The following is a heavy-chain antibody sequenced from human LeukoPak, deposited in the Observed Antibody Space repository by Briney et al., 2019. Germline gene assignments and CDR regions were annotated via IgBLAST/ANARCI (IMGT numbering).Heavy chain of an antibody. CDR3: AREEFGDWYYYGMDV. D-gene: IGHD3-10*01. Sequence: ASVKVSCKASGYTFTGYYMHWVRQAPGQGLEWMGWINVNSGGTNYAQKFQGRVTMTRDTSISTAYMELSRLRSDDTAVYYCAREEFGDWYYYGMDVWGQGTTVTVSS. J-gene: IGHJ6*02. V-gene: IGHV1-2*02. CDR1: GYTFTGYY. CDR2: INVNSGGT.